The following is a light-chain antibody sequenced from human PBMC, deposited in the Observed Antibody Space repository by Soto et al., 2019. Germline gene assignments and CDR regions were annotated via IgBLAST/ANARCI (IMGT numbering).Light chain of an antibody. CDR3: QQYYTWPS. J-gene: IGKJ5*01. CDR2: GAS. Sequence: EILMTQSPATLSVSPVEIATLSFRASQRVSPNVAWYQQRPGQAPRLLIYGASTRATGIPGRFSGSGSGTEFTLTISSLESEDFAVYYCQQYYTWPSFGQGTRLENK. CDR1: QRVSPN. V-gene: IGKV3-15*01.